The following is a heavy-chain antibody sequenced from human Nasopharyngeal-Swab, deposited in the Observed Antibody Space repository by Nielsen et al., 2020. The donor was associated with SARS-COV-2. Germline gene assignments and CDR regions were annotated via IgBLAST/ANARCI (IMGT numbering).Heavy chain of an antibody. D-gene: IGHD1-26*01. Sequence: GASLKISCAASGFTFSSYEMNWVRQAPGKGLEWVSYISSSGSTIYYADSVKGRFTISRDNAKNSLYLQMNSLRAEDTAVYYCAREVRGSYWPAFDIWGQGTMVTVSS. CDR3: AREVRGSYWPAFDI. CDR1: GFTFSSYE. V-gene: IGHV3-48*03. CDR2: ISSSGSTI. J-gene: IGHJ3*02.